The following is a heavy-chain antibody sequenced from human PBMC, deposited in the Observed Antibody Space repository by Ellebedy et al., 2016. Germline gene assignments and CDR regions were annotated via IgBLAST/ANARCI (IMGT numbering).Heavy chain of an antibody. CDR1: GFPFNEYN. CDR2: ISKDGYTI. Sequence: GGSLRLXCAASGFPFNEYNMAWIRQTPGRGLEWLSYISKDGYTIYYADSVKGRFTISRDNDKSSLYLQMNGLTAEDTAVYYCARTAKLADYWGQGTLVTVSS. J-gene: IGHJ4*02. CDR3: ARTAKLADY. V-gene: IGHV3-11*01.